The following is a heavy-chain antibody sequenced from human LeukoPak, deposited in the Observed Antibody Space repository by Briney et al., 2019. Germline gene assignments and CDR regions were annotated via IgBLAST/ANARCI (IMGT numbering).Heavy chain of an antibody. J-gene: IGHJ4*02. D-gene: IGHD6-19*01. CDR1: GGSISSSSYY. V-gene: IGHV4-39*01. CDR2: IYYSGST. CDR3: ARQASSGWYDY. Sequence: SETLSLTCTVSGGSISSSSYYWGWIRQPPGKGLEWIGSIYYSGSTYYNPSLKSRVTISVDTSKNQFSLKLSSVTAADTAVYYCARQASSGWYDYWGQGTLVTVSS.